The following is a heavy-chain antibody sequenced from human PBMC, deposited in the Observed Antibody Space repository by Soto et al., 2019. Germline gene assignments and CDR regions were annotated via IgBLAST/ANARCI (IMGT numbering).Heavy chain of an antibody. CDR2: IYNDGTYS. Sequence: PVGSLRLSCAASGFIFKMYWMHWVRQSPGKGLVWISRIYNDGTYSDYADSVRGRFTISRDNVNDTLYLQMNNLRAEDSGLYYCTRGPRPISTGTGAYWGQGTQVHRLL. D-gene: IGHD3-10*01. J-gene: IGHJ4*02. V-gene: IGHV3-74*01. CDR1: GFIFKMYW. CDR3: TRGPRPISTGTGAY.